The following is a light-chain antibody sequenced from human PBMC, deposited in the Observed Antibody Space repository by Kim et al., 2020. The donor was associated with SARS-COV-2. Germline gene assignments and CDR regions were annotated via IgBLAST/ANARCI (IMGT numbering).Light chain of an antibody. CDR3: QSYDSTDDCV. CDR2: DDN. V-gene: IGLV6-57*03. CDR1: SGSSASSY. J-gene: IGLJ3*02. Sequence: KTVTVTCTRSSGSSASSYVHGYQQRPRSAPTTVMYDDNQRPSGVPDRFSGSIDSSSNAASLAVSGLRTDDEADYYCQSYDSTDDCVFGGGTQLTVL.